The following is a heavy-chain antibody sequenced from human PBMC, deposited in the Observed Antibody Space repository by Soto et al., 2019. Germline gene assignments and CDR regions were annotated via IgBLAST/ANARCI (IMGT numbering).Heavy chain of an antibody. CDR3: ARDGSSTHLYYGLDV. CDR2: IYPGDSDT. CDR1: GYSFTSYW. V-gene: IGHV5-51*01. D-gene: IGHD1-26*01. Sequence: GESLKISCKGSGYSFTSYWIGWVRQMPGKGLEWMGIIYPGDSDTRYSPSFQGQVTISADKSISTAYLQWSSLKASDTAMYYCARDGSSTHLYYGLDVWGQGTLVTVSS. J-gene: IGHJ6*02.